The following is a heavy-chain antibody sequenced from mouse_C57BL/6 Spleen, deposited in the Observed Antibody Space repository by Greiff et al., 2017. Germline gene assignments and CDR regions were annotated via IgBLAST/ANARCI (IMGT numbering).Heavy chain of an antibody. V-gene: IGHV10-3*01. CDR1: GFTFNTYA. Sequence: EVKLQESGGGLVQPKGSLKLSCAASGFTFNTYAMHWVRQAPGKGLEWVARIRSKSSNYATYYADSVKDRFTISRDDSQSMLYLQMNNLKTEHTAMYYCVSEFYYGSSYGYFDVWGTGTTVTVSS. J-gene: IGHJ1*03. D-gene: IGHD1-1*01. CDR3: VSEFYYGSSYGYFDV. CDR2: IRSKSSNYAT.